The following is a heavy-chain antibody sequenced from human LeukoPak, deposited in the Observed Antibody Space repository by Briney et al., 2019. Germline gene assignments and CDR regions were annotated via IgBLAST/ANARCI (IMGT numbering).Heavy chain of an antibody. V-gene: IGHV3-48*03. J-gene: IGHJ6*03. CDR3: ARIINSPYDSSGYYLDYYYYYYMDV. D-gene: IGHD3-22*01. Sequence: PGGSLRLSCAASGFTFSSYEMNWVRQAPGKGLEWVSCISSSGSTIYYADSVKGRFTISRDNAKNSLYLQMNSLRAEDTAVYYCARIINSPYDSSGYYLDYYYYYYMDVWGKGTTVTVSS. CDR1: GFTFSSYE. CDR2: ISSSGSTI.